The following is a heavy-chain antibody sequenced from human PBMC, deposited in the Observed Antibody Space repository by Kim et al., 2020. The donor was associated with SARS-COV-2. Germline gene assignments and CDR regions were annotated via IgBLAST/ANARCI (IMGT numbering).Heavy chain of an antibody. CDR2: RP. Sequence: RPFYADSVEGRFTISRGQSKNTLYLQMNSRRAEDTAVYYCARDLGGSLFDYWGQGTLVTVSS. V-gene: IGHV3-66*01. J-gene: IGHJ4*02. D-gene: IGHD1-26*01. CDR3: ARDLGGSLFDY.